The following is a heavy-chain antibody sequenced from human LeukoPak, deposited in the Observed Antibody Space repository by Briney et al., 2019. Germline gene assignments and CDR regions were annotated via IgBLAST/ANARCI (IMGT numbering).Heavy chain of an antibody. J-gene: IGHJ6*03. Sequence: ASVKVSCKAFGYTFTSYYMHWVRQAPGQGLEWMGIINPSGGSTSYAQKFQGRVTMTRDTSTSTVYMELSSLRSEDTAVYYCARDYEYSSSSGYYYYYMDVWGKGTTVTVSS. D-gene: IGHD6-6*01. CDR3: ARDYEYSSSSGYYYYYMDV. V-gene: IGHV1-46*01. CDR1: GYTFTSYY. CDR2: INPSGGST.